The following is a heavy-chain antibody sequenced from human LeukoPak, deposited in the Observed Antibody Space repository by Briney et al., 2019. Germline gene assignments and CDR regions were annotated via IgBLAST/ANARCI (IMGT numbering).Heavy chain of an antibody. Sequence: SGTLSLTCAVSGGSISSSNWWSWVRQPPGKGLEWIGEIYHSGSTNYNPSLKSRVTISVDKSKNQFSLKLSSVTAADTAVYYCASEGMGDILTGFDYWGQGTLVTVSS. CDR2: IYHSGST. CDR1: GGSISSSNW. V-gene: IGHV4-4*02. CDR3: ASEGMGDILTGFDY. D-gene: IGHD3-9*01. J-gene: IGHJ4*02.